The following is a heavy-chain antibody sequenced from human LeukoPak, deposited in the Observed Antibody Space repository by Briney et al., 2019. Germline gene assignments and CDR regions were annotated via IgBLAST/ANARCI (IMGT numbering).Heavy chain of an antibody. CDR2: IYYSGST. Sequence: SETLSLTCTVSGGSISSYYWSWIRQPPGKGLEWIGYIYYSGSTNYNPSLKSRVTISLDTSKNQFSLKLSSVTAADTAVYYCARDKDYFDSGGAFDIWGQGTMVTVSS. J-gene: IGHJ3*02. CDR1: GGSISSYY. D-gene: IGHD3-22*01. CDR3: ARDKDYFDSGGAFDI. V-gene: IGHV4-59*01.